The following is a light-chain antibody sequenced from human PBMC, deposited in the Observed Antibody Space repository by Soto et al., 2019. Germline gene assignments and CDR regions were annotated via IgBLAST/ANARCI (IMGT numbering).Light chain of an antibody. V-gene: IGKV1-5*01. CDR1: ERVAKW. J-gene: IGKJ1*01. CDR3: QQNKIRST. CDR2: DVS. Sequence: DIQMTQSPSSLSASVGDTVTITCRASERVAKWLGWYHQKPGNAPKVLIYDVSKLGRGVPSRFSGSGSETEFTLSITGLQPDDSATYFRQQNKIRSTFGQGTKVEV.